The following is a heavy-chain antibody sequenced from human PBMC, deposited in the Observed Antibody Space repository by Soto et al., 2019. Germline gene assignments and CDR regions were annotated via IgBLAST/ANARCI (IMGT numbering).Heavy chain of an antibody. Sequence: SETLSLSCTVSGGSISNYYWSWIRQAPGKGLEWIAYIYNSGITNYNPSLKSRVTISMDTSKNQFSLRLSSVTAADTALYYCARAVIKSSGREGIRYHLDYWGQGALGTVS. CDR3: ARAVIKSSGREGIRYHLDY. J-gene: IGHJ4*02. CDR1: GGSISNYY. CDR2: IYNSGIT. V-gene: IGHV4-59*08. D-gene: IGHD6-19*01.